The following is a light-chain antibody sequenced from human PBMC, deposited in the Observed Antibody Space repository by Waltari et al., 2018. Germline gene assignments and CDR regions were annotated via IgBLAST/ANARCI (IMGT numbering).Light chain of an antibody. J-gene: IGKJ2*01. Sequence: DIQMTQSPSSLSASVGDRVTIPCRSRQSMSNWLAWYQQKPGKAPILLIYKASILKSGVPSRFSGSGSGTQFTLTISSLQPGDFATYYCQQYNTYSSFGQGTKLEIK. CDR2: KAS. CDR1: QSMSNW. CDR3: QQYNTYSS. V-gene: IGKV1-5*03.